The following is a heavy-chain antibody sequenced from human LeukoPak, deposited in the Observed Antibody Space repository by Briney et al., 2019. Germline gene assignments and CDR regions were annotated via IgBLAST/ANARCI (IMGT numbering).Heavy chain of an antibody. V-gene: IGHV3-23*01. J-gene: IGHJ2*01. CDR3: AKGGDILTGYYLYWYFDL. CDR1: GFTFSAYA. Sequence: GGSLRLSCAASGFTFSAYAMSWVRQAPGKGLEWVSATSRSGSSTDYADSVKGRFTISRDNSKNTLYLQMNSLRPEDTAVYYYAKGGDILTGYYLYWYFDLWGRGTLVTVSS. CDR2: TSRSGSST. D-gene: IGHD3-9*01.